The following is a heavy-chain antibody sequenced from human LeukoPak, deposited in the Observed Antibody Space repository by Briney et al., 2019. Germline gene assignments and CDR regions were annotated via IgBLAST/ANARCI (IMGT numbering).Heavy chain of an antibody. Sequence: PSETLSLTCTVSGGSISSYYWSWIRQPAGKGLEWIGRIYTSGSTNYNPSLKSRVTMSVDTSKNQFSLKLSSVTAADTAVYYCARDALTGYARVFDYWGQGTLVTVSS. D-gene: IGHD3-9*01. CDR1: GGSISSYY. CDR2: IYTSGST. CDR3: ARDALTGYARVFDY. V-gene: IGHV4-4*07. J-gene: IGHJ4*02.